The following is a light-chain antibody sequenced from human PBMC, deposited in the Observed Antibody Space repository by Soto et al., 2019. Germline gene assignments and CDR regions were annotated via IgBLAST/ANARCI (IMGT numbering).Light chain of an antibody. CDR1: SSDVGGYNY. J-gene: IGLJ1*01. CDR3: SSYTGSTSYV. Sequence: QSVLTRPASVSGSPGQSITISCTGTSSDVGGYNYVSWYQQEPGKAPKLMIYDVTYRPSGVSNRFSGSKSDNTASLTISGLQAEDEADYYCSSYTGSTSYVFGTGTKVTVL. V-gene: IGLV2-14*01. CDR2: DVT.